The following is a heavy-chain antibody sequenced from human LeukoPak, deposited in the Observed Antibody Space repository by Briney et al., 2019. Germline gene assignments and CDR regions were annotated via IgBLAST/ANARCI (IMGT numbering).Heavy chain of an antibody. Sequence: PGGSLRLSCAASGFTFSNFAMSWVRQAPGKGLEWVSAISGSGDSTYYAASVEGRFTISRDNSKNTLSLQMNTLRAEDTAIYYCAGGPEDYFDDWGQGTLVTVSS. CDR1: GFTFSNFA. CDR2: ISGSGDST. V-gene: IGHV3-23*01. J-gene: IGHJ4*02. CDR3: AGGPEDYFDD.